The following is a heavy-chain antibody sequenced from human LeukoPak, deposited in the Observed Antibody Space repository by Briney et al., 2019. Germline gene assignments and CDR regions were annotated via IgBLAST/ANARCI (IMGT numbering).Heavy chain of an antibody. CDR2: ISSSGSAI. Sequence: GGSLRLSCAASGFTFSSYWMSWVRQAPGKGLEWVSYISSSGSAIYYADSVKGRFTISRDNAKNSLYLQMNSLRAEDTAVYYCARGVIVVVPAALAVEGNYMDVWGKGTTVTVSS. CDR3: ARGVIVVVPAALAVEGNYMDV. J-gene: IGHJ6*03. CDR1: GFTFSSYW. D-gene: IGHD2-2*01. V-gene: IGHV3-48*04.